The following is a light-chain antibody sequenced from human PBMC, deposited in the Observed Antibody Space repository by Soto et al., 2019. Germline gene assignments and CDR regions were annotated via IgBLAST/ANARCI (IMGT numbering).Light chain of an antibody. CDR1: QSVSSN. Sequence: EIVMTQSPATLSVSPGERATLSCRASQSVSSNLAWYQQKPGQAPRLLIYGASTRATGIPARFSGSGSGTEFTLTISSLQSEDFAVYYCQQYNNSPSLTFGGGTKVDIK. J-gene: IGKJ4*01. CDR3: QQYNNSPSLT. CDR2: GAS. V-gene: IGKV3-15*01.